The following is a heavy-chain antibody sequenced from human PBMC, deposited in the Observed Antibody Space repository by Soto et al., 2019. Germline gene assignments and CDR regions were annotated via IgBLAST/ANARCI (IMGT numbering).Heavy chain of an antibody. J-gene: IGHJ4*02. D-gene: IGHD1-1*01. CDR2: IYYSGST. CDR1: GGSISSYY. Sequence: QVQLQESGPGLVKPSETLSLTCTVSGGSISSYYWSWIRQPPGKGLEWIWYIYYSGSTNYNPSLTTRVTIAVDTSKNQCSLKLSSVPAADTAVYYCAGRYGYSFDYWGQGTLVTVSS. V-gene: IGHV4-59*08. CDR3: AGRYGYSFDY.